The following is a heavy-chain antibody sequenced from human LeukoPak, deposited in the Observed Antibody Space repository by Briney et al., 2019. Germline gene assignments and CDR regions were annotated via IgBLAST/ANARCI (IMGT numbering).Heavy chain of an antibody. CDR2: INHSGST. CDR1: GGSFQQYY. V-gene: IGHV4-34*01. CDR3: ARGKNKDFVPLRAAEGTFDI. J-gene: IGHJ3*02. Sequence: PSETLSLTCAVYGGSFQQYYWRWTRQPTGKALELIGEINHSGSTNYNPSRKSRFTISVDTSKNQLSLKLSSVAAADTAVYYCARGKNKDFVPLRAAEGTFDIWGKETVVTVS. D-gene: IGHD2-8*01.